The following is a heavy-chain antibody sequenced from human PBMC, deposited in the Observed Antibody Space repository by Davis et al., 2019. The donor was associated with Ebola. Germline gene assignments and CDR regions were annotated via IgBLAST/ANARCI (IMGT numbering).Heavy chain of an antibody. Sequence: ESLKTSCQGSGYSFTSYCIGWVRQMPGQALEWIGIIYPGDSDTRYSASFQGQVTISADKSIGTAYLQWSSLKASDTAMYYCARQGSSSGWNFDYWGQGTLVTVSS. D-gene: IGHD6-19*01. J-gene: IGHJ4*02. CDR3: ARQGSSSGWNFDY. V-gene: IGHV5-51*01. CDR2: IYPGDSDT. CDR1: GYSFTSYC.